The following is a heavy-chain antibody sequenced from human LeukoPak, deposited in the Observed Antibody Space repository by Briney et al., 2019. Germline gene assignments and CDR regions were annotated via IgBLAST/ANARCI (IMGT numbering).Heavy chain of an antibody. D-gene: IGHD4-17*01. CDR2: INAGNGNT. CDR3: AREDYYGDYHFDY. J-gene: IGHJ4*02. V-gene: IGHV1-3*01. CDR1: GYTLTELS. Sequence: VASVKVSCKVSGYTLTELSMHWVRQAPGKGLEWMGWINAGNGNTKYSQKFQGRVTITRDTSASTAYMELSSLRSEDTAVYYCAREDYYGDYHFDYWGQGTLVTVSS.